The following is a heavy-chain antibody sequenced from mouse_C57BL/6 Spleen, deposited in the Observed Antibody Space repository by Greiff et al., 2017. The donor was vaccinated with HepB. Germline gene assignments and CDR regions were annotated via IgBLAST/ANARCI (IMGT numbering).Heavy chain of an antibody. J-gene: IGHJ2*01. Sequence: VKLQESGAELARPGASVKLSCKASGYTFTSYGISWVKQRTGQGLEWIGEIYPRSGNTYYNEKFKGKATLTADKSSSTAYMELRSLTSEDSAVYFCAREEGLATYFDYWGQGTTLTVSS. CDR3: AREEGLATYFDY. D-gene: IGHD1-1*01. V-gene: IGHV1-81*01. CDR2: IYPRSGNT. CDR1: GYTFTSYG.